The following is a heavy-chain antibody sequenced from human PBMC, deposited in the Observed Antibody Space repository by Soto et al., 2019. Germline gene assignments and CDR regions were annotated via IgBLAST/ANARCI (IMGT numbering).Heavy chain of an antibody. Sequence: SETLSLTCSVSGDSINSRTYYWGWIRQSPGKGMEWIGYIYNSGSANYNPSLKSRVTISVDTSKNQFSLKLSSVTAADTAVYYCARVKSLEWLPTFAYWGQGTLVTVSS. V-gene: IGHV4-61*01. CDR2: IYNSGSA. J-gene: IGHJ4*02. CDR3: ARVKSLEWLPTFAY. CDR1: GDSINSRTYY. D-gene: IGHD3-3*01.